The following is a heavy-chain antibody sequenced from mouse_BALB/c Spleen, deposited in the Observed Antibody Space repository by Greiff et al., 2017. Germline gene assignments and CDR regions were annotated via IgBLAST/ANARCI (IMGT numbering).Heavy chain of an antibody. CDR3: TRNGNYDAMDY. J-gene: IGHJ4*01. D-gene: IGHD2-1*01. Sequence: EVQRVESGTVLARPGASVKMSCKASGYTFTSYWMHWVKQRPGQGLEWIGAIYPGNSDTSYNQKFKGKAKLTAVTSTSTAYMELSSLTNEDSAVYYCTRNGNYDAMDYWGQGTSVTVSS. CDR2: IYPGNSDT. V-gene: IGHV1-5*01. CDR1: GYTFTSYW.